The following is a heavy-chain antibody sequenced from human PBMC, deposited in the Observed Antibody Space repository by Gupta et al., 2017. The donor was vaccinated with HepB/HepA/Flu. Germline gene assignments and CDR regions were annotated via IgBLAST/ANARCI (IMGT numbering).Heavy chain of an antibody. J-gene: IGHJ6*02. CDR2: IKQDGSEK. CDR3: ARVGLGAAWFENYDYGLDV. D-gene: IGHD1-26*01. CDR1: GLTLSNYW. V-gene: IGHV3-7*01. Sequence: EVQLVESGGGLVQPGGSLRPSCAASGLTLSNYWLSWVRQAPGKGLEWVANIKQDGSEKYYVDSVKGRFTISRDNAKNSLFLQMNSLRAEDTAVFYCARVGLGAAWFENYDYGLDVWGQGTTVTVSS.